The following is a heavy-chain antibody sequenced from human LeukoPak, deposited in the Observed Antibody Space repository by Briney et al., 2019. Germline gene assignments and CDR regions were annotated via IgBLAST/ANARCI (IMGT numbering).Heavy chain of an antibody. Sequence: GGSLRLSCTVSAFTFDNYAMHWVRQASGKGLEWVSGISWNSGSICYADSVKGRFTISRDNAKNSLYLQMNSLRAEDTALYYCAKDFDRSGYWMGGAFDYWGQGTLVTVSS. CDR2: ISWNSGSI. CDR1: AFTFDNYA. CDR3: AKDFDRSGYWMGGAFDY. D-gene: IGHD3-22*01. J-gene: IGHJ4*02. V-gene: IGHV3-9*01.